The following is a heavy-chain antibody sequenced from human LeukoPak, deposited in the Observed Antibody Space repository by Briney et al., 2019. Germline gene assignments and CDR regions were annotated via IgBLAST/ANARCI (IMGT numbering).Heavy chain of an antibody. J-gene: IGHJ4*02. CDR1: GFTFSSYS. V-gene: IGHV3-23*01. Sequence: GGSLRLSCAASGFTFSSYSMNWVRQAPGKGLEWVSSISNSGGLTYYADSVKGRFTISRDNSKNTLFLQMNSLRAEDTAIYYCAKVVVPQQWLVPLDYWGQGTLVTVSS. CDR3: AKVVVPQQWLVPLDY. CDR2: ISNSGGLT. D-gene: IGHD6-19*01.